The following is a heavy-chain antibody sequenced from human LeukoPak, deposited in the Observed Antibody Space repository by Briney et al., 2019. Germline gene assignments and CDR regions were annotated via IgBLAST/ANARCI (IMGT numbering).Heavy chain of an antibody. V-gene: IGHV3-11*04. CDR2: ISSSGSTI. CDR3: ARDRMYYDILTGYQYYFDY. J-gene: IGHJ4*02. D-gene: IGHD3-9*01. Sequence: GGSLRLSCAASGFTFSDYYMSWIRQAPGKGLEWVSYISSSGSTIYYADSVKGRFTISRDNAKNSLYLQMNSLRAEDTAVYYCARDRMYYDILTGYQYYFDYWGQGTLVTVSS. CDR1: GFTFSDYY.